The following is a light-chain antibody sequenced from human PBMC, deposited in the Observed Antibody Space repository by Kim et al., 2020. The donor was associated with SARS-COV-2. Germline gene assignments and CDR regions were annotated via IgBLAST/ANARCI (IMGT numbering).Light chain of an antibody. Sequence: QPVLTQLPSASASLGASVKLTCTLSSGHSSYAIAWHQQHPEKGPRYLMKLNSDGSHRKGDGVPDRFSGSSFGAERYLTISSLQSDDEADYYCQTWGTGPRVFGGGTKLTVL. J-gene: IGLJ3*02. CDR3: QTWGTGPRV. CDR2: LNSDGSH. CDR1: SGHSSYA. V-gene: IGLV4-69*01.